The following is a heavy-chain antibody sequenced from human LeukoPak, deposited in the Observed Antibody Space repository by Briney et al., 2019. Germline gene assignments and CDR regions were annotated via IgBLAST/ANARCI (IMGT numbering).Heavy chain of an antibody. CDR1: GFTFSSYW. CDR2: INSDGSSA. V-gene: IGHV3-74*01. Sequence: EGSLRLSCAASGFTFSSYWMHWVRQAPGKGLVWVSRINSDGSSAIYADSVKGRFTFSRDNAKNTLYLQMDSLRAEDTAVYYCVRDKFGTLIYGSSCFDSWGKGTLVTVSS. J-gene: IGHJ4*02. CDR3: VRDKFGTLIYGSSCFDS. D-gene: IGHD6-6*01.